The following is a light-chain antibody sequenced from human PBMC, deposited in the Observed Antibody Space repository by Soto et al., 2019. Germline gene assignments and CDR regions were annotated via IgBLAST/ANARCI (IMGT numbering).Light chain of an antibody. J-gene: IGKJ4*01. CDR1: QSVLYSSNNKNY. CDR2: WAS. CDR3: QKYNGDPLT. V-gene: IGKV4-1*01. Sequence: DIVMTQSPDSLAVSLGERATMKCKSSQSVLYSSNNKNYLAWYQQKPGQTPKMLIYWASTRASGVPDRFSGSGSGTDFTLPISSLQAEDVATYYCQKYNGDPLTFGGGTKVDIK.